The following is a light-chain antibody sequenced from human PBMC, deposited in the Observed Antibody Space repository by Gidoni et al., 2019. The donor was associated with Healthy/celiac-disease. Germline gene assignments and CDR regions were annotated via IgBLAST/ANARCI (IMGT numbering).Light chain of an antibody. CDR1: QSISSY. CDR3: QQSYSTPPT. J-gene: IGKJ2*01. V-gene: IGKV1-39*01. CDR2: AAS. Sequence: DIQMTQSPSSLSASVGDRVTITCRASQSISSYLNWYQQKPGKAPKLLIYAASSLQSGVPSRFSGSGSWTDFTLTISSLQPEDFATYYCQQSYSTPPTFGQXTKLEIK.